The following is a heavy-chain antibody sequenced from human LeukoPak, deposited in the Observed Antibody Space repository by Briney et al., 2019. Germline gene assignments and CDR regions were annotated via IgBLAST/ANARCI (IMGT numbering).Heavy chain of an antibody. D-gene: IGHD3-3*01. CDR3: TTRSGDFWSGFVN. CDR2: FDPEEAKM. V-gene: IGHV1-24*01. J-gene: IGHJ4*02. CDR1: GNSLSELS. Sequence: ASVKVSCKVSGNSLSELSIQWVRQAPGKGLECMGGFDPEEAKMVYSQNFQGRVTITEDTSTQTAYMELSGLTSDDTDVYYCTTRSGDFWSGFVNWGQGSLVTVSS.